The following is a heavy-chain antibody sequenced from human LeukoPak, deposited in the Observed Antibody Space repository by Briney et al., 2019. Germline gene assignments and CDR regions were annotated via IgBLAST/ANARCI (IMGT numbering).Heavy chain of an antibody. CDR3: ARLTLNWFDP. D-gene: IGHD3-9*01. CDR2: IYYSGST. CDR1: GGSISSYY. V-gene: IGHV4-59*01. J-gene: IGHJ5*02. Sequence: SETLSLTCTVSGGSISSYYWSWIRQPPGKGLEWIGYIYYSGSTNYNPSLKSRVTISVDTSKNQFSLKLSSVTAADTAVYYCARLTLNWFDPWGQGTLITVSS.